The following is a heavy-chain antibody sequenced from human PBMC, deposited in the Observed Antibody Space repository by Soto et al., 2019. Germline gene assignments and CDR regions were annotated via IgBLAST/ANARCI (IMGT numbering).Heavy chain of an antibody. V-gene: IGHV1-3*01. Sequence: ASVKVSCKASGYTFTSYAMHWVRQAPGQRLEWMGWINAGNGNTKYSQKFQGRVTITRDTSASTAYMELSSLRSEDTAVYYCARGYDSSGYYFGYWGQGTLVTVSS. CDR3: ARGYDSSGYYFGY. CDR2: INAGNGNT. CDR1: GYTFTSYA. J-gene: IGHJ4*02. D-gene: IGHD3-22*01.